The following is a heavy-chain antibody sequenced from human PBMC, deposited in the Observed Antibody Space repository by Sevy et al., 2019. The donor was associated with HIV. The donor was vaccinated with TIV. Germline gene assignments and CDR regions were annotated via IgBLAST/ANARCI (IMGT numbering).Heavy chain of an antibody. CDR2: FDPEDGKT. J-gene: IGHJ4*02. CDR3: AVTKDYYDSSGYPFDY. Sequence: ASVKVSCKVSGYTLTQLSMHWVRQAPGKGLEWMGTFDPEDGKTIYAQKFQGRVTMTEDKSTDTAYMQLTSLRSEDTAVFYCAVTKDYYDSSGYPFDYWGLGTVVTVS. V-gene: IGHV1-24*01. D-gene: IGHD3-22*01. CDR1: GYTLTQLS.